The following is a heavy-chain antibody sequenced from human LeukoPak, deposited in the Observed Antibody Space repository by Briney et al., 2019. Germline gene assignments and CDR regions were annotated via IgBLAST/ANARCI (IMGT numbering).Heavy chain of an antibody. CDR3: ARHAVVPVIRTGFDF. V-gene: IGHV4-59*08. Sequence: SETLSLTCTVSGGSVSGYYWSWIRQPPGKGLECIGYIYYSGTTLYSPSLKSRVTISVDTSENQFSLKLSSVTAADTAVYYCARHAVVPVIRTGFDFWGQGTLVTVSS. J-gene: IGHJ4*02. CDR1: GGSVSGYY. D-gene: IGHD2-21*02. CDR2: IYYSGTT.